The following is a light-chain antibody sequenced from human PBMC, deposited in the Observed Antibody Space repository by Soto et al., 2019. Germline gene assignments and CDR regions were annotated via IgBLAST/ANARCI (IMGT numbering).Light chain of an antibody. Sequence: DIQMTQSPSTLSASVGDRVTITCRASQSISSWLAWYQQKPGTAPKVLIYHASNLQSGVPSRFSGSGSGTEFTLTISSLQNDDFATYYCQQYNSYSRTFGQGTKVDIK. J-gene: IGKJ1*01. CDR2: HAS. V-gene: IGKV1-5*01. CDR3: QQYNSYSRT. CDR1: QSISSW.